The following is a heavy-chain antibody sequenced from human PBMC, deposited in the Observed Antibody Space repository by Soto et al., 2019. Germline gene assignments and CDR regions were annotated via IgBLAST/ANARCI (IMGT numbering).Heavy chain of an antibody. CDR3: ARTFPNYYDSSGYYGGLYFDY. V-gene: IGHV4-30-2*01. J-gene: IGHJ4*02. CDR2: IYHSGST. Sequence: SETLSLTCAVSGGSISSGGYSWSWIRQPPGKGLEWIGYIYHSGSTYYNPSLKSRVTISVDRSKNQFSLKLSSVTAADTAVYYCARTFPNYYDSSGYYGGLYFDYWGQGTLVTVSS. D-gene: IGHD3-22*01. CDR1: GGSISSGGYS.